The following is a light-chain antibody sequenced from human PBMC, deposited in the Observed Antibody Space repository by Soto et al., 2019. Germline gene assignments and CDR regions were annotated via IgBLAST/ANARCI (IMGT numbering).Light chain of an antibody. V-gene: IGLV1-44*01. CDR2: SNN. Sequence: QSVLTQPPSASGTPGQRVTISCSGSNSNIGRNTVNWYQQLPGAAPNLLIYSNNERPSGVPVRFSGSKSGTSASLAISGLQSEDEADYYCAAWDESPNVPVFGGGTKLTVL. CDR1: NSNIGRNT. CDR3: AAWDESPNVPV. J-gene: IGLJ2*01.